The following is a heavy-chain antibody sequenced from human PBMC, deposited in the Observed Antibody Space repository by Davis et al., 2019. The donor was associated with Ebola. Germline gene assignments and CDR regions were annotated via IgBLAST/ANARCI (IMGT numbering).Heavy chain of an antibody. CDR3: VRHPSARFDY. CDR2: IQQDGSEK. Sequence: GESLKISCAASGFTFSSYAMTWVRQPPGKGLEWVANIQQDGSEKFYVDSVEGRFTISRDNARNSLYLQMNSLRAEDTAVYFCVRHPSARFDYWGQGTLVTVSS. J-gene: IGHJ4*02. V-gene: IGHV3-7*03. CDR1: GFTFSSYA.